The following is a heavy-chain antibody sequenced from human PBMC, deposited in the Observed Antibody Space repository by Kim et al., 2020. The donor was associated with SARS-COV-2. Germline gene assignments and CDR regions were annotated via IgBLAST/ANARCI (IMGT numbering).Heavy chain of an antibody. CDR2: ISSSSSYT. CDR1: GFTFSDYY. CDR3: ARADYDFWSGTYYYYGMDV. Sequence: GGSLRLSCAASGFTFSDYYMSWIRQAPGKGLEWVSYISSSSSYTNYADSVKGRFTISRDNAKNSLYLQMNSLRAEDTAVYYCARADYDFWSGTYYYYGMDVWGQGTTVTVSS. V-gene: IGHV3-11*05. J-gene: IGHJ6*02. D-gene: IGHD3-3*01.